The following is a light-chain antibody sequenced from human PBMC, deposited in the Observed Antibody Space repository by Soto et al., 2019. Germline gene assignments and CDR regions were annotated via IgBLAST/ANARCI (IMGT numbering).Light chain of an antibody. CDR3: LQHSSYPLT. V-gene: IGKV1-17*03. CDR1: RGISNY. CDR2: AAS. J-gene: IGKJ4*01. Sequence: DIQMTQSPSAMSASVGDRVTITCRASRGISNYLTWFQQKPGKVPQRLIYAASSLQSGVPSRFSGSGSGTEFTLTITSLQPEDFATYFCLQHSSYPLTFGGGTKVEIK.